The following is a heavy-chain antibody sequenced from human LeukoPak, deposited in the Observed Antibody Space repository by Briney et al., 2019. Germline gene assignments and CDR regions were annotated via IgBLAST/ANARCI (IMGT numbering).Heavy chain of an antibody. CDR1: GFSFSSYA. J-gene: IGHJ4*02. CDR3: AKGPTYYYDSSGYIDY. V-gene: IGHV3-23*01. D-gene: IGHD3-22*01. Sequence: GVSLRLSCAASGFSFSSYAMSWVRQAPGKGLEWVSRISGSGGSTYYADSVKGRFTISRDNSKNMLYLQMNSLRAEDTAVYYCAKGPTYYYDSSGYIDYWGQGTLVTVSS. CDR2: ISGSGGST.